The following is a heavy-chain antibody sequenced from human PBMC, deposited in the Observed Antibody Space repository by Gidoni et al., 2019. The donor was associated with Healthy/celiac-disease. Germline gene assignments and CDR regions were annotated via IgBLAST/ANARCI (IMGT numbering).Heavy chain of an antibody. V-gene: IGHV4-59*01. CDR1: GGSISSYY. D-gene: IGHD3-10*01. Sequence: QVQLQESGPGLVKPSETLSLTCTVSGGSISSYYWRWIRQHPGKGLEWIGYIYYSGSTNYYPSLKHRVTISVDTSKNQFSLKLSSVTAADTAVYYCARDSRQRITMVRGVIGGMDVWGQGTTVTVSS. CDR2: IYYSGST. J-gene: IGHJ6*02. CDR3: ARDSRQRITMVRGVIGGMDV.